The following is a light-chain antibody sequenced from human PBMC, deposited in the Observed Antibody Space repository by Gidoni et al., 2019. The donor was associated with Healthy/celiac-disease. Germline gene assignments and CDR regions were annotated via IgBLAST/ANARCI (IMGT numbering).Light chain of an antibody. Sequence: EIVLTQSPATLSLSPGDRATLACRASPSVSSYLAWYQQNPGQAPSLLIYDASNRATGIPARFSGSGSGTDFTLTISSLEPEDFAVYYCQQRSNWPRTFGQGTKVEIK. CDR2: DAS. V-gene: IGKV3-11*01. CDR1: PSVSSY. J-gene: IGKJ1*01. CDR3: QQRSNWPRT.